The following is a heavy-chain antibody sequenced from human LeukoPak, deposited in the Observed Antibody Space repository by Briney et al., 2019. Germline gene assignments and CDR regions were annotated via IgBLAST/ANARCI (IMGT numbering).Heavy chain of an antibody. CDR3: ARDHRITIFGVVIPYGMDV. CDR1: GGSISSYY. Sequence: SETLSLTCTVSGGSISSYYWSWIRQPAGKGLEWIGRIYTSGSTNYNPSLKSRVTMSVDTSKNQFSLKLSSVTAADTAVYYCARDHRITIFGVVIPYGMDVWGQGTTVTVSS. D-gene: IGHD3-3*01. J-gene: IGHJ6*02. CDR2: IYTSGST. V-gene: IGHV4-4*07.